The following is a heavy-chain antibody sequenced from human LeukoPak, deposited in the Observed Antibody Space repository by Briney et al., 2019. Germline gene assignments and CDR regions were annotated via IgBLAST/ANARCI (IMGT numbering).Heavy chain of an antibody. Sequence: KPSETLSLTCTVSGYSISSGHYWGWIRQPPGKGLEWIGSMYHSGSTYYNPPLKSRVTISEDTSKNQFSLKLRSVTAADTAVYYCAKEYSSSLYSKAFDYWGQGTLVTVSS. CDR2: MYHSGST. CDR3: AKEYSSSLYSKAFDY. J-gene: IGHJ4*02. CDR1: GYSISSGHY. V-gene: IGHV4-38-2*02. D-gene: IGHD6-6*01.